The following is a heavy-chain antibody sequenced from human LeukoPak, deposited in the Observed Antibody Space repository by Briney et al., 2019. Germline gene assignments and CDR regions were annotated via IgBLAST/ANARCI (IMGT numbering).Heavy chain of an antibody. CDR1: GFTFSSHW. J-gene: IGHJ3*02. D-gene: IGHD3-22*01. V-gene: IGHV3-20*04. CDR2: INWNGGST. CDR3: ARVRGFTTNDAFDI. Sequence: GGSLRLSCAASGFTFSSHWMNWVRQAPGKGLEWVSGINWNGGSTGYADSVKGRFTISRDNAKNSLYLQMNSLRAEDTALYYCARVRGFTTNDAFDIWGQGTMVTVSS.